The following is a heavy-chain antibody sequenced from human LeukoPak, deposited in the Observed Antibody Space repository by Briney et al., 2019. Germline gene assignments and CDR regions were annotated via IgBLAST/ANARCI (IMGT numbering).Heavy chain of an antibody. CDR2: ISSSGSTI. Sequence: GRCLRLSCAVSGLTSSDYYMTWIRQVPGRGLGWVSYISSSGSTIYYADSVKGRFTISRDNAKNSLYLQMNSLGAEDTAVYYCARGYDSSGYNWFDPWGQGTLVTVSS. CDR3: ARGYDSSGYNWFDP. V-gene: IGHV3-11*01. CDR1: GLTSSDYY. D-gene: IGHD3-22*01. J-gene: IGHJ5*02.